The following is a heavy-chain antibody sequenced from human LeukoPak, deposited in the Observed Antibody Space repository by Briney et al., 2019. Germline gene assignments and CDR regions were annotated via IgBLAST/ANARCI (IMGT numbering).Heavy chain of an antibody. CDR2: IKQDGSEK. D-gene: IGHD2-2*02. V-gene: IGHV3-7*01. CDR3: ARDGVPAATPLDY. Sequence: GGSLRLSCAASGFTFSSYAMHWVRQAPGKGLEWVANIKQDGSEKYYVDSVKGRFTISRDNAKNSLYLQMNSLRAEDTAVYYCARDGVPAATPLDYWGQGTLVTVSS. J-gene: IGHJ4*02. CDR1: GFTFSSYA.